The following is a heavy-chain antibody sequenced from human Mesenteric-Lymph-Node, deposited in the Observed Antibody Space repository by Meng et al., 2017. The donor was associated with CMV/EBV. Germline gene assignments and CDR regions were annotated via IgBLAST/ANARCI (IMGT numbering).Heavy chain of an antibody. V-gene: IGHV1-46*01. CDR2: IIPSGGST. CDR3: ARDGGKWNVDY. Sequence: ASVKVSCKASGYTFTSYAISWVRQAPGQGLEWMGIIIPSGGSTRNAQKFQGRVSMARDTSTSTVYMELSSLKSDDTAVYYCARDGGKWNVDYWGQGTLVTVSS. D-gene: IGHD1-1*01. J-gene: IGHJ4*02. CDR1: GYTFTSYA.